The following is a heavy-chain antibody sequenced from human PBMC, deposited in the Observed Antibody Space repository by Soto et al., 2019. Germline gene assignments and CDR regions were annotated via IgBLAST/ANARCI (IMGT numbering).Heavy chain of an antibody. CDR2: IYYSGST. D-gene: IGHD1-7*01. CDR1: GGSISSGGYY. Sequence: SETLSLTCTVSGGSISSGGYYWSWIRQHPGKGLEWIGYIYYSGSTNYNPSLKSRVTISVDTSKNQFSLKLSSVTAADTAVYYCATLRVVTGTAEKKIGEYYYYGMDVWGQGTTVTVSS. V-gene: IGHV4-61*08. CDR3: ATLRVVTGTAEKKIGEYYYYGMDV. J-gene: IGHJ6*02.